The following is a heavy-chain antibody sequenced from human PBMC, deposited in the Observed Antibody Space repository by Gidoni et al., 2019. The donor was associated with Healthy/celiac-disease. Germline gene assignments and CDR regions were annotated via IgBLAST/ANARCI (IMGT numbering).Heavy chain of an antibody. CDR1: GFTFSSYG. CDR3: ARCGYSGYDLRTASLYYYYYGMDV. V-gene: IGHV3-33*01. D-gene: IGHD5-12*01. J-gene: IGHJ6*02. Sequence: QVQLVESGGGVVQPGRFLRLSCAASGFTFSSYGMHWVRQAPGKGLEWVAVIWYYGSNKYYSDSVKGRFTISRDNSKNTLYLQMNSLRAEDTAVYYCARCGYSGYDLRTASLYYYYYGMDVWGQGTTVTVSS. CDR2: IWYYGSNK.